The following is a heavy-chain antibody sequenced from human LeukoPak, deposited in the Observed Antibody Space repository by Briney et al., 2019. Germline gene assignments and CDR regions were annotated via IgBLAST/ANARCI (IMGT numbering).Heavy chain of an antibody. J-gene: IGHJ5*01. D-gene: IGHD1-1*01. CDR3: ATEKDELLDS. V-gene: IGHV1-24*01. CDR1: GYSLSELF. Sequence: GASVKVSCKVSGYSLSELFTHWVRQAPGKRLEWMGGFDPEDGEPMYAQKFQGRVTMTEDTSTDTAYMEVRSLRSEDTAVYYCATEKDELLDSWGQGTLVTVSS. CDR2: FDPEDGEP.